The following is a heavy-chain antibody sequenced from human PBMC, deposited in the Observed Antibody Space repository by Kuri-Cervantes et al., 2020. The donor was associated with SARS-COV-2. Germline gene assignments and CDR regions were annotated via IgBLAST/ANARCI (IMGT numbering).Heavy chain of an antibody. J-gene: IGHJ4*02. V-gene: IGHV4-61*01. CDR3: ARCSSSSRLCYLDY. CDR1: GYSISSGYY. Sequence: SETLSLTCTVSGYSISSGYYWSWLRQPPGKGLEWIGYIYSSGSTNYNPSLKSRVTISVDTSKNQFSLKLSSVTAADTAVYYCARCSSSSRLCYLDYWGQGTLVTVSS. CDR2: IYSSGST. D-gene: IGHD6-6*01.